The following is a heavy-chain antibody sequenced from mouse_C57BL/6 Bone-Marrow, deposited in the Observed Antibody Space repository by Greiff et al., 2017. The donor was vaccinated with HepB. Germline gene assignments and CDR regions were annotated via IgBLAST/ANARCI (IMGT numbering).Heavy chain of an antibody. D-gene: IGHD1-1*01. Sequence: DVMLVDSGGGLVQSGRSLRLSCATSGFTFSDFYMEWVRHAPGKGLEWIAASRNKANDYTTEYSASVKGRFIVSRDTSQSILYLQMNALRAEDTAIYYCAREPYYGSSYDWYFDVWGTGTTVTVSS. J-gene: IGHJ1*03. V-gene: IGHV7-1*01. CDR2: SRNKANDYTT. CDR3: AREPYYGSSYDWYFDV. CDR1: GFTFSDFY.